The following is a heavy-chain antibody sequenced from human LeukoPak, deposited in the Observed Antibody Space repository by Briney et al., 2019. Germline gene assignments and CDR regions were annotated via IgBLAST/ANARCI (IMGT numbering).Heavy chain of an antibody. J-gene: IGHJ4*02. CDR2: IYYSGST. CDR3: ARGGSYYGYFDY. D-gene: IGHD1-26*01. V-gene: IGHV4-59*01. CDR1: GGSISAYY. Sequence: PAETLSLTCTVSGGSISAYYWSWIRQPPGKGLEWIACIYYSGSTNYNPSLKSRVTISVDTSKNLFSLKLSSVTAADTAVYYCARGGSYYGYFDYWGQGTLVTVS.